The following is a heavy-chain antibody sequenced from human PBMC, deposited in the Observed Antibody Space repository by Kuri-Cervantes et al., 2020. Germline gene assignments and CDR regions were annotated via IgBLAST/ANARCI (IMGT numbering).Heavy chain of an antibody. CDR2: TSYDGTYR. V-gene: IGHV3-30*03. J-gene: IGHJ4*01. CDR3: ARLLDTAFDY. Sequence: LSLTCAASGFTFNNHGMVWVRQAPGKGLEWVAITSYDGTYRDYVDSVKGRFTISRDKSKSTVHLQVNSLRTEDTAVYYCARLLDTAFDYWGHGTLVTVSS. D-gene: IGHD5-18*01. CDR1: GFTFNNHG.